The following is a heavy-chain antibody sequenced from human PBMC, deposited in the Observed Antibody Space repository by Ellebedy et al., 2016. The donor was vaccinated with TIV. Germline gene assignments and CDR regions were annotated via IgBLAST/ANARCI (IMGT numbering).Heavy chain of an antibody. CDR2: ISSSSSTI. D-gene: IGHD3-22*01. Sequence: PVGSLRLSCAASGFAFSSYSINWVRQAPGKGLEWISYISSSSSTIYYADSVKGRFTISRDNAKNSAYLQMNSLRAEDTAVYYCARVYSSGYTDDYWGQGTLVTVSS. CDR3: ARVYSSGYTDDY. J-gene: IGHJ4*02. V-gene: IGHV3-48*01. CDR1: GFAFSSYS.